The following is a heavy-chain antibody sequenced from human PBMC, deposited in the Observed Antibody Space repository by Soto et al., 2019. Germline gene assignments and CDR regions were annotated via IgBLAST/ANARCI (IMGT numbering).Heavy chain of an antibody. J-gene: IGHJ4*02. V-gene: IGHV3-23*04. D-gene: IGHD4-17*01. Sequence: EVRLVESGGGLVQPGGSLRLSCAASGITISNYPMSWVRQAPGKGLDWVSGISGSGDTTYYADSANGRFTISKDISKNSLFLQLDSLRVEDSAFYFCVKDDGGYPSTAPHWGQGTLVTVSP. CDR2: ISGSGDTT. CDR3: VKDDGGYPSTAPH. CDR1: GITISNYP.